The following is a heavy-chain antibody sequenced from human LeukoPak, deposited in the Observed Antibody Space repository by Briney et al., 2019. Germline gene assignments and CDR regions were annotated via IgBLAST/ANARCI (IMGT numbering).Heavy chain of an antibody. J-gene: IGHJ4*02. V-gene: IGHV5-51*01. D-gene: IGHD2-2*02. CDR1: GYSFTSYW. Sequence: GESLKISCKGSGYSFTSYWIGWVRQMPGKGLEWMGIIYPGDSDTRYSPSFQGQVTISADKSISTAYLQWSSLKASDTAMYYCARTGRCSSTSCYNIDYWGQGTLVTVSS. CDR2: IYPGDSDT. CDR3: ARTGRCSSTSCYNIDY.